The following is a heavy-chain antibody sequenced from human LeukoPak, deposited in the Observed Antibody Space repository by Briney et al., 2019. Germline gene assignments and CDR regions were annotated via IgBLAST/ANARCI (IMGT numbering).Heavy chain of an antibody. D-gene: IGHD3-10*01. CDR3: AKDYGSGSYIALGY. J-gene: IGHJ4*02. V-gene: IGHV3-9*01. CDR1: GFTFSSYS. Sequence: GGSLRLSCAASGFTFSSYSMNWVRQAPGKGLEWVSGISWNSGSIGYADSVKGRFTISRDNAKNSLYLQMDSLRAEDTALYYCAKDYGSGSYIALGYWGQGTLVTVSS. CDR2: ISWNSGSI.